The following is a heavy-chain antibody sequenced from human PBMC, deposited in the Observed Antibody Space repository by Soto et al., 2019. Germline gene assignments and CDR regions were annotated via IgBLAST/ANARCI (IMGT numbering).Heavy chain of an antibody. J-gene: IGHJ4*02. CDR1: GFTFSRHA. Sequence: GGSLRVSCTASGFTFSRHAMTWVRQAPGKGLEWVSGLSDSGGSIYYADSVKGRFTISRDNSMNTLYLQMNTLRAEDTAIYYCAKVSSSWYAGFFDLWGQGTLVTVSS. CDR3: AKVSSSWYAGFFDL. V-gene: IGHV3-23*01. D-gene: IGHD6-13*01. CDR2: LSDSGGSI.